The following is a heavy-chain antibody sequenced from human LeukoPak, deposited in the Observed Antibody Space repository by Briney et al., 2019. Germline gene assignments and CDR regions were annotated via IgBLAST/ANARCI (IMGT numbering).Heavy chain of an antibody. D-gene: IGHD5-18*01. CDR3: TRVFAYSYGDFDN. V-gene: IGHV3-66*01. J-gene: IGHJ4*02. CDR1: GFTVSSNY. CDR2: IYSGGGT. Sequence: GGSLRLSCAASGFTVSSNYVSWVRQAPRKGLEWVSVIYSGGGTYYADSVKDRFTISRDNSKNTLFLQMNSLRVEDSAVYYCTRVFAYSYGDFDNWGQGTLVAVSS.